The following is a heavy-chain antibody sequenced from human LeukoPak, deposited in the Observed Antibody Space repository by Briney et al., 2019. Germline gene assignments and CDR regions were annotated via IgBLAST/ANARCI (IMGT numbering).Heavy chain of an antibody. CDR3: ARPLSYYYYMDV. D-gene: IGHD2/OR15-2a*01. Sequence: SETLSLTCTVSGGSITSGTYYWGWIRQPPGKGLEWIGSTHYSGNTYYNPSLKSRVTISVDTSKNQFSLMLSSVTAADTAVYYCARPLSYYYYMDVWGKGTTVTVSS. V-gene: IGHV4-39*01. CDR1: GGSITSGTYY. CDR2: THYSGNT. J-gene: IGHJ6*03.